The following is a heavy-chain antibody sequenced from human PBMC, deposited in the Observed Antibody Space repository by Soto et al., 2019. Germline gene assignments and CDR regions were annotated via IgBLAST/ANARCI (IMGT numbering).Heavy chain of an antibody. CDR3: ARRINLYSSGYYIRDY. J-gene: IGHJ4*02. V-gene: IGHV5-51*01. CDR2: IYPGDSNT. Sequence: PGESLKISCKGSGYSFPSYWIGWVRQMPGKGLEWMGIIYPGDSNTRYSPSFQGQVTISADKSISTAYLQWSSLKASDTAMFYCARRINLYSSGYYIRDYWGQGTLVTVSS. D-gene: IGHD3-22*01. CDR1: GYSFPSYW.